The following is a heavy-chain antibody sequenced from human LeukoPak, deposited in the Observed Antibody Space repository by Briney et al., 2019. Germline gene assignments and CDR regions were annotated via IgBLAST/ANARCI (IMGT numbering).Heavy chain of an antibody. V-gene: IGHV1-2*02. CDR2: INPNSGAT. CDR3: ARGITISGSGMFDY. D-gene: IGHD3-9*01. Sequence: ASVKVSCKPSGYTFTGYYIHWVRQAPGQGLGWMGWINPNSGATNYAQKFQGRVAMTRDTSISTAYMELSGLTYDDAAVYHCARGITISGSGMFDYWGQGTLVTVSS. J-gene: IGHJ4*02. CDR1: GYTFTGYY.